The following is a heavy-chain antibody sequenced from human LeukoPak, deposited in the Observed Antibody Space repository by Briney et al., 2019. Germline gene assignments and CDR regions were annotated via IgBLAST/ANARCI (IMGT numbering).Heavy chain of an antibody. CDR3: ARASSSWNGADY. J-gene: IGHJ4*02. V-gene: IGHV1-18*01. CDR2: ISAYNGNT. CDR1: GHTFTSYG. Sequence: ASVKVSCKASGHTFTSYGISWVRQAPGQGLEWMGWISAYNGNTNYAQNLQGRVTMTTDTSTSTAYMELRSLRSDDTAVYYCARASSSWNGADYWGQGTLVTVSS. D-gene: IGHD6-13*01.